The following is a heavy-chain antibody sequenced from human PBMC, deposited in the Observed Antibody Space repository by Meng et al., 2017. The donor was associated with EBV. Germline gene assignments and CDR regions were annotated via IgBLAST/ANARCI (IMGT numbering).Heavy chain of an antibody. J-gene: IGHJ4*02. D-gene: IGHD6-6*01. CDR3: TPSSSGKDY. V-gene: IGHV3-73*02. CDR2: IRSNANSYAT. CDR1: GFSFSRPP. Sequence: EGRVVGCGGALVRPGASLELVCVTSGFSFSRPPLYWVLQASGKGLEWVGRIRSNANSYATASSASVKGRFTISRDDSKNTAYLQMNSLKTEDTAVYYCTPSSSGKDYWGQGTLVTVSS.